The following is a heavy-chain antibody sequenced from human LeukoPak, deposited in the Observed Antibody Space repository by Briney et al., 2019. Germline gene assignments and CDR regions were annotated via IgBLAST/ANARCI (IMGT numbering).Heavy chain of an antibody. CDR3: ARRKIDYGDFDY. J-gene: IGHJ4*02. D-gene: IGHD4-17*01. V-gene: IGHV3-21*01. Sequence: GGSLRLSCAASGFTFSSYSMNWVRQAPGKGLEWVSSISGSSSYIYYADSVKGRFTISRDNAKNSLYLQMNSLRAEDTAVYFCARRKIDYGDFDYWGQGTLVTVSS. CDR1: GFTFSSYS. CDR2: ISGSSSYI.